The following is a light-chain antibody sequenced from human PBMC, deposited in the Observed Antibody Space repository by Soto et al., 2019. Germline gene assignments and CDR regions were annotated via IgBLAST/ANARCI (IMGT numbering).Light chain of an antibody. V-gene: IGKV3-20*01. CDR1: QSVSSN. Sequence: VLTQCRVTLYLSPRERATLSCRASQSVSSNLAWYQQKPGQAPRLLTHGSSSRATGVPDRFSGRASGTTFTLVISRLEPEDFAVYYCQQYGTSPFTLGQGTKVDNK. CDR3: QQYGTSPFT. CDR2: GSS. J-gene: IGKJ2*01.